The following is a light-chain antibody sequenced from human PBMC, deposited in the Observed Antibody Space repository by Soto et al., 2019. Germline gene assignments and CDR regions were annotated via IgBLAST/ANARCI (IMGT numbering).Light chain of an antibody. V-gene: IGKV3D-7*01. CDR3: QQDYNLPIT. J-gene: IGKJ5*01. CDR1: QSISISY. CDR2: GAS. Sequence: EVVLTHSPATLSLSPGEGATLSCRVSQSISISYLSWYQQRPGQAPRLLIYGASTRATGIPARFSGSGRGSGTDFTLTISSLQPEDFAVYYCQQDYNLPITFGQGTRLEIK.